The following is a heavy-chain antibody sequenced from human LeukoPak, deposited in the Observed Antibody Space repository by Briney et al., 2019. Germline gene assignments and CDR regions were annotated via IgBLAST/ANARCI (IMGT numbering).Heavy chain of an antibody. V-gene: IGHV3-33*01. J-gene: IGHJ4*02. CDR1: GFIFSDYR. CDR2: TRFDGSIK. Sequence: GGSLRLSCAVSGFIFSDYRFHWVRQAPGKGLEWVAVTRFDGSIKQYADSVKGRFTISRDVSKNTLYLQMNFLKSEDTAVYYCARLGGTRQYYFDYWGQGTLVTVSS. CDR3: ARLGGTRQYYFDY. D-gene: IGHD1-1*01.